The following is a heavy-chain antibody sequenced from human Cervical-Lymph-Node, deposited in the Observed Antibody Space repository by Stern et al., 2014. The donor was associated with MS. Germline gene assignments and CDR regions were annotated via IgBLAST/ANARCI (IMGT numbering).Heavy chain of an antibody. CDR1: GYTFTNYD. D-gene: IGHD4-17*01. CDR3: ARSDYGDWDS. CDR2: MNPSSGPT. J-gene: IGHJ4*02. Sequence: QVQLVQSGAEVRKPGASVKVSCKASGYTFTNYDIHWVRQATGQGLEWMGWMNPSSGPTAYAQNFQGRVTMTRDTSISTAYMELSSLRSEDTALYYCARSDYGDWDSWGQGTLVTVSS. V-gene: IGHV1-8*01.